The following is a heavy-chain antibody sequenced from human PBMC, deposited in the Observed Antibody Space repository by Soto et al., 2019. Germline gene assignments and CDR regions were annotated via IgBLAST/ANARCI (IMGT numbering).Heavy chain of an antibody. V-gene: IGHV4-31*03. CDR3: ARVGPAHAFDI. D-gene: IGHD2-2*01. J-gene: IGHJ3*02. CDR2: IYYSGST. CDR1: GGSISSGGYY. Sequence: SETLSLTCTVSGGSISSGGYYWSWIRQHPGKGLEWIGYIYYSGSTYYNPSLKSRVTISVDTSKNQFSLKLSSVTAADTAVYYCARVGPAHAFDIWGQGTMVTVSS.